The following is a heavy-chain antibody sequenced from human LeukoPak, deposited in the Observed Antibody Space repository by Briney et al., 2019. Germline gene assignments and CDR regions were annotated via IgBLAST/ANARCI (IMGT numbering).Heavy chain of an antibody. Sequence: GESLKISCKGSGYSFTSYWIGWVRQMPGKGLEWMGIIYPGDSDTRYGPSFQGQVPISADKSISTASLQWSSLKASDTAMYYCARHGSSSWYSTHAFDIWGQGTMVTVSS. J-gene: IGHJ3*02. CDR1: GYSFTSYW. V-gene: IGHV5-51*01. D-gene: IGHD6-13*01. CDR2: IYPGDSDT. CDR3: ARHGSSSWYSTHAFDI.